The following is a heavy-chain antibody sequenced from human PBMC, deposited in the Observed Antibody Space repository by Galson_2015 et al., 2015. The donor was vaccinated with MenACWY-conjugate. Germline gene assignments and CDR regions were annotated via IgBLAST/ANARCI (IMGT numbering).Heavy chain of an antibody. V-gene: IGHV2-5*02. J-gene: IGHJ3*01. Sequence: PALVKPTQTLTLTCTFSGFSLSTNKMGVGWIRQPPGKALEWLALIYWDDEKHYNPSLKSRLTITKDTSNNQVVLTLTNMDPVDTGTYYCAHRRHWGLREKPDAFDVWGQGTLVTVSS. CDR2: IYWDDEK. CDR1: GFSLSTNKMG. CDR3: AHRRHWGLREKPDAFDV. D-gene: IGHD7-27*01.